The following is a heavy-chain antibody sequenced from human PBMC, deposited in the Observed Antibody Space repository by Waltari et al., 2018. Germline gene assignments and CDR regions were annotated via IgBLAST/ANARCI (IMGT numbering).Heavy chain of an antibody. CDR1: GFTFSSYW. Sequence: EVQLVESGGGLVQPGGSLRLSCAASGFTFSSYWMHWVRQAPGKGLVWVSRINSDGSSTSYADSVKGRFTISRDNAKNTLYLQMNSLRAEDTAVYYCARGGSWDYGSGDFDYWGQGTLVTVSS. V-gene: IGHV3-74*01. J-gene: IGHJ4*02. CDR2: INSDGSST. D-gene: IGHD3-10*01. CDR3: ARGGSWDYGSGDFDY.